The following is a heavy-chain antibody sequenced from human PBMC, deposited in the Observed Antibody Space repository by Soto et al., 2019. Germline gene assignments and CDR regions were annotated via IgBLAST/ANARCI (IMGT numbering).Heavy chain of an antibody. D-gene: IGHD6-13*01. J-gene: IGHJ4*02. Sequence: EVQLVESGGGLVQPGRSLRLSCAASGFTFDDYAMHWVRQAPGKGLEWVSGISWNSGSIGYADSVKGRFTISRDNAKNSLYLQMNSLRAEDTALYYCAKGSAAAGTYYIDYWGQGTLVTVSS. CDR3: AKGSAAAGTYYIDY. V-gene: IGHV3-9*01. CDR2: ISWNSGSI. CDR1: GFTFDDYA.